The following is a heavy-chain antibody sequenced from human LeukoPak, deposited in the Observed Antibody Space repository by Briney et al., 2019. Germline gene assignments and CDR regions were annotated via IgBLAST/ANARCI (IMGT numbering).Heavy chain of an antibody. CDR3: ATRTAAASWYFDL. Sequence: GESLKISCKGSGYSLSNYWIGWVRQMPGKGLEWMGIIYPGDSDTRYSPSFQGQVTISADKTISTTYLQWTSLKASDTAMYYCATRTAAASWYFDLWGRGTLVTVSS. CDR1: GYSLSNYW. D-gene: IGHD6-13*01. V-gene: IGHV5-51*01. J-gene: IGHJ2*01. CDR2: IYPGDSDT.